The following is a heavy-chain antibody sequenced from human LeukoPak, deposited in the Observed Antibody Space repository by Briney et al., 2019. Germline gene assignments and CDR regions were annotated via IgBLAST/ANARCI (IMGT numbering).Heavy chain of an antibody. D-gene: IGHD3-22*01. CDR3: ARYGYDSSV. CDR1: GFTFSSYE. V-gene: IGHV3-48*03. Sequence: PGGSLRLYCAASGFTFSSYEMNWVRQAPGQGLEWVSYISSSGSTIYYADSVKGRFTISRDNAKNSLYLQMNSLRAEDTAVYYCARYGYDSSVWGQGTLVTVSS. CDR2: ISSSGSTI. J-gene: IGHJ4*02.